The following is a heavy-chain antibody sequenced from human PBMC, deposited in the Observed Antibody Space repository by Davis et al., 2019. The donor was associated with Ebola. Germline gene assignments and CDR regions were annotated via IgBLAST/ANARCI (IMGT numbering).Heavy chain of an antibody. CDR3: TTTTVTTDY. CDR1: GFTFSDSI. J-gene: IGHJ4*02. V-gene: IGHV3-73*01. Sequence: GESLKISCAASGFTFSDSIMHWVRQASGKGPEWVGCIRSKANSYATAYAASVKGRFSISRDDSKNTAYLQMNRLKTEDTAVYYCTTTTVTTDYWGQGTLVTVSS. D-gene: IGHD4-17*01. CDR2: IRSKANSYAT.